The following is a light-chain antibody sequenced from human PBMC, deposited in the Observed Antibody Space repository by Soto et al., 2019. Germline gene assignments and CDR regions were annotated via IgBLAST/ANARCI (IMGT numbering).Light chain of an antibody. V-gene: IGKV1-39*01. CDR3: QQSYSTPPIT. Sequence: DIQMTQSPSSLSASVGDRVTITCRASQSISSYLNWYQQKPGKAPKLLIYAASSLQSGVPPRFSGSGSGTDFTLTISSLQTEDFATYYCQQSYSTPPITFGPGTKVDIK. CDR1: QSISSY. J-gene: IGKJ3*01. CDR2: AAS.